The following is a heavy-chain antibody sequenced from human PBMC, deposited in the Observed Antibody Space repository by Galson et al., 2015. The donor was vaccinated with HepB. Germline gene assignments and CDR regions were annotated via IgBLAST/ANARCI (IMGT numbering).Heavy chain of an antibody. CDR3: ARDRYNWNYFDY. D-gene: IGHD1-20*01. Sequence: SLRLSCAASGFTFSSYWMHWVRQAPGKGLVWVSRINSDGSSTSYADSVKGRFTISRDNAKNTLYLQMNSLRAEDTAVYYCARDRYNWNYFDYWGQGTLVTVSS. J-gene: IGHJ4*02. CDR2: INSDGSST. V-gene: IGHV3-74*01. CDR1: GFTFSSYW.